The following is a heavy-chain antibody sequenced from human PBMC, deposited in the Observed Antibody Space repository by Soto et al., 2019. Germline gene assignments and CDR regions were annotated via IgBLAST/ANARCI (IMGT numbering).Heavy chain of an antibody. J-gene: IGHJ6*02. V-gene: IGHV1-69*13. CDR1: GCTFSSYA. CDR2: IIPIFGTA. CDR3: ARSEDYYYYGMDV. Sequence: ASVKVSFNASGCTFSSYAISWVRQAPGQGLEWMGGIIPIFGTANYAQKFQGRVTITADESTSTAYMELSSLRSEDTAVYYCARSEDYYYYGMDVWGQGTMVTVSS.